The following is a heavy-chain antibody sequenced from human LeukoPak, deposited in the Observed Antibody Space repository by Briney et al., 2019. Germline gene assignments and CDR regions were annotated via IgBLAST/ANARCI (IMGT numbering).Heavy chain of an antibody. J-gene: IGHJ3*02. D-gene: IGHD2-15*01. CDR3: AKDQGYCSGGSCYWGAFDI. CDR1: GFTFTSHG. Sequence: PGRSLRLSCAASGFTFTSHGTQWVRQAPAKRLEWVSGISYDGSNKYYADSVKGRFNISRDNSKNTLYLQMNRLRAEDTAVYYCAKDQGYCSGGSCYWGAFDIWGQGTMVTVSS. V-gene: IGHV3-30*18. CDR2: ISYDGSNK.